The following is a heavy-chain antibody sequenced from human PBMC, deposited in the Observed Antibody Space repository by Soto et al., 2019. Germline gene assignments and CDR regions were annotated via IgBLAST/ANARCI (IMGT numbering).Heavy chain of an antibody. D-gene: IGHD2-2*02. Sequence: SVKVSCKASGGTFINYAIGWVRQAPGQGLEWMGGIIPIFGTANYAQKFQGRVTITADKSTSTAYMELSSLRSEDTAVYYCARHPYPSYYYGMDVWGQGTTVTSP. CDR2: IIPIFGTA. J-gene: IGHJ6*02. CDR3: ARHPYPSYYYGMDV. V-gene: IGHV1-69*06. CDR1: GGTFINYA.